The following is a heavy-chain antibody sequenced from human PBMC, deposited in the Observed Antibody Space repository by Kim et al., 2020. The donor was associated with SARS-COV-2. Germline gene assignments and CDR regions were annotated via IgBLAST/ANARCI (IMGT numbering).Heavy chain of an antibody. V-gene: IGHV3-23*01. CDR3: AKDQGGGSGSYYKRVPNFDY. Sequence: GGSLRLSCAASGFTFSSYAMSWVRQAPGKGLEWVSAISGSGGSTYYADSVKGRFTISRDNSKNTLYLQMNSLRAEDTAVYYCAKDQGGGSGSYYKRVPNFDYWGQGTLVTVSS. CDR2: ISGSGGST. CDR1: GFTFSSYA. J-gene: IGHJ4*02. D-gene: IGHD3-10*01.